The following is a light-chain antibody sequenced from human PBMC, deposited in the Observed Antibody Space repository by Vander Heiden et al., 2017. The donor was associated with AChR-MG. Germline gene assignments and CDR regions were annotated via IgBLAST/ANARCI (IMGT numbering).Light chain of an antibody. CDR1: SSNSGAGYT. Sequence: QSVLTQPPSASGAPGQRATISCTGSSSNSGAGYTVHGYQQLPGTAPKLLIYDNTNRPSGVPDRFSGSKSGTSASLAITGLQAEDEADYYCQSYDSSLSGPVMFGGGTKLTVL. V-gene: IGLV1-40*01. J-gene: IGLJ3*02. CDR3: QSYDSSLSGPVM. CDR2: DNT.